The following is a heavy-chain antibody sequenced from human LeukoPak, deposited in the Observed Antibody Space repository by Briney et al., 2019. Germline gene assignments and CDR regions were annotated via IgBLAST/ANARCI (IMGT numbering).Heavy chain of an antibody. V-gene: IGHV3-74*01. CDR3: ASASSHSIVAGGEY. J-gene: IGHJ4*02. D-gene: IGHD6-13*01. CDR2: INSDGSSR. Sequence: GGSLRLPCAASGFTFSNYWMHWVREAPQKGRVGVSRINSDGSSRNYADLVKGRFTISRDNAKTTVYLQMTSLRAEDTAAYYCASASSHSIVAGGEYWGQGTLVTVSS. CDR1: GFTFSNYW.